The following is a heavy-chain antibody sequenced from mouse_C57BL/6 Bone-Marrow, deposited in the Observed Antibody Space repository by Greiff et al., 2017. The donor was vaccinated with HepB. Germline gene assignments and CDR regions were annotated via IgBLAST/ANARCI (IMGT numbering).Heavy chain of an antibody. J-gene: IGHJ2*01. CDR3: ARSDYYGSSYHLDY. CDR1: GYTFTDYY. CDR2: INPNNGGT. D-gene: IGHD1-1*01. Sequence: VQLKQSGPELVKPGASVKISCKASGYTFTDYYMNWVKQSHGKSLEWIGDINPNNGGTSYNQKFKGKATLTVDKSSSTAYMELRSLTSEDSAVYYCARSDYYGSSYHLDYWGQGTTLTVSS. V-gene: IGHV1-26*01.